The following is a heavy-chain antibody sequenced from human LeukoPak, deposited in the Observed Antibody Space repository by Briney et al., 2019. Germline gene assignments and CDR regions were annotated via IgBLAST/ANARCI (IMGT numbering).Heavy chain of an antibody. CDR2: MNTNSGGT. V-gene: IGHV1-2*02. J-gene: IGHJ5*02. CDR3: ARARDIVVVVAAHP. CDR1: VYTCAGYY. Sequence: ASVNVSCKASVYTCAGYYMHWGRQAPRHGLDRMRWMNTNSGGTNYAQKLQGRVTMTRDTSISTAYMELSRLRSDDTAVYYCARARDIVVVVAAHPWGQGTLVTVSS. D-gene: IGHD2-15*01.